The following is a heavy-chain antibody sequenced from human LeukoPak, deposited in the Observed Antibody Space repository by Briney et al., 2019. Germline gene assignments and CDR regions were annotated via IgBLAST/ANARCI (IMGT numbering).Heavy chain of an antibody. CDR3: TRVGYIDEGIDY. CDR2: IKQDGSKK. CDR1: GFPFSSYW. V-gene: IGHV3-7*04. D-gene: IGHD5-24*01. Sequence: GGSLRLSCVASGFPFSSYWMTWVRQAPGKGLEWVANIKQDGSKKSYVDSVKGRFTISRDNAKNTLYLQMNSLRAEDTAIYYCTRVGYIDEGIDYWGQGTLVTVSS. J-gene: IGHJ4*02.